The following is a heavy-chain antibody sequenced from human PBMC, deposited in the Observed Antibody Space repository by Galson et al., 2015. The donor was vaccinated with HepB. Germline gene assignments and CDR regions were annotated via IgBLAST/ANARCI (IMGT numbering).Heavy chain of an antibody. V-gene: IGHV3-15*01. Sequence: SLRLSCAASGFTFSNAWMSWVRQAPGEGLEWVGRTKSYTDGGTTDYGAPAKGRFSISRDDSKNTVYLQMNSLEAGDTALYYCTTDRGALGDRGDCSAGGCYLNYWGQGTLVTVSS. CDR2: TKSYTDGGTT. CDR1: GFTFSNAW. J-gene: IGHJ4*02. CDR3: TTDRGALGDRGDCSAGGCYLNY. D-gene: IGHD2-15*01.